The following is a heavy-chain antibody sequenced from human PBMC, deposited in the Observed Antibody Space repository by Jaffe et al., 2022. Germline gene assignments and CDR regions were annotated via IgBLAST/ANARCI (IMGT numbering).Heavy chain of an antibody. Sequence: QVQLLESGPGLVKPSETLSLTCAVSGASIRSGVWWSWIRQPPGRGLEWIGEVSHSGSTNYNPSLKSRVTMSLDKSKNQFSLKLTSVAAADTAVYYCARNLPIATGLDFWGQGTLVTVSS. CDR2: VSHSGST. CDR1: GASIRSGVW. V-gene: IGHV4-4*02. D-gene: IGHD6-13*01. J-gene: IGHJ4*02. CDR3: ARNLPIATGLDF.